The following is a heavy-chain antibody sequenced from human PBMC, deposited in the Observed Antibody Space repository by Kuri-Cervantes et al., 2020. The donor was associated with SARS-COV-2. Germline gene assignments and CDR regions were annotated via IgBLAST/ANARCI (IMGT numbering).Heavy chain of an antibody. CDR2: IKSKTDGGTT. J-gene: IGHJ6*02. CDR3: TTDTPLSQHYDFWSGYHYGMDV. CDR1: GFTFSNAW. Sequence: GGSLRLSCAASGFTFSNAWMNWVRQAPGKGLEWVGRIKSKTDGGTTDYAAPVKGRFTISRDDSKNTLYLQMNSLKTEDTAVYYCTTDTPLSQHYDFWSGYHYGMDVWGQGTTVTVSS. D-gene: IGHD3-3*01. V-gene: IGHV3-15*07.